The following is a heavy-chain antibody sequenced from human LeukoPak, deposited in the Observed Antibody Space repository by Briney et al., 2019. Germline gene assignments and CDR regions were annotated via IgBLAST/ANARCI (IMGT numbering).Heavy chain of an antibody. CDR2: IIPILGIA. D-gene: IGHD1-26*01. Sequence: SVKVSCKASGGTFSSYAISWVRQAPGQGLEWMGRIIPILGIANYAQKFQGRVTITADKSTSTAYMELSGLRSEDTAVYYCAREGIGGSYYGGLVYFDYWGQGTLVTVSS. CDR1: GGTFSSYA. V-gene: IGHV1-69*04. J-gene: IGHJ4*02. CDR3: AREGIGGSYYGGLVYFDY.